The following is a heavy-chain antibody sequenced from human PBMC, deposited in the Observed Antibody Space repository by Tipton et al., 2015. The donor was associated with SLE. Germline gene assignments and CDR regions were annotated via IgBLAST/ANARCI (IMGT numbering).Heavy chain of an antibody. V-gene: IGHV1-8*01. CDR1: GYTFTSYD. D-gene: IGHD6-19*01. CDR3: ASRSSKAVAGNGGCYFAIEL. J-gene: IGHJ6*02. Sequence: QLVQSGPEVKKPGASVKVSCKASGYTFTSYDINWVRQATGQGLEWMGWMNPNSGNTGYAQNFQGRVTMTRNTSISTAYMELSSPRSEDTALYYCASRSSKAVAGNGGCYFAIELWGQGLTVSVPS. CDR2: MNPNSGNT.